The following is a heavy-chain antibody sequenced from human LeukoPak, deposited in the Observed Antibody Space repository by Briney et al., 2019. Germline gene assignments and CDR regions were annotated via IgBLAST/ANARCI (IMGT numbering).Heavy chain of an antibody. V-gene: IGHV4-61*02. D-gene: IGHD4/OR15-4a*01. J-gene: IGHJ3*02. Sequence: SETLSLTWTVSGGSISSGSYYWSWIRQPAWKGLEWIGRIYTSGSTNYNPSLKSRVTISVDKSKNQFSLKLSSVTAADTAVYYCARLFRLDDYSDKGAFDIWGQGTMVTVSS. CDR1: GGSISSGSYY. CDR2: IYTSGST. CDR3: ARLFRLDDYSDKGAFDI.